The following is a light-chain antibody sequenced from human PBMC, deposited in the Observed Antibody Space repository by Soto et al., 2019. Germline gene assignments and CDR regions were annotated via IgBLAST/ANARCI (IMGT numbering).Light chain of an antibody. CDR3: QQYGSSPVT. CDR1: QSVSSSY. J-gene: IGKJ3*01. V-gene: IGKV3-20*01. CDR2: GAS. Sequence: EIVLTQSPGTLSLSPGERATLSCRASQSVSSSYLAWYQQKPGQAPRLLIYGASIRATGIPDRFSGSGSGTAFTLTISRLEPEDFAVYYCQQYGSSPVTFGPGTKVDIK.